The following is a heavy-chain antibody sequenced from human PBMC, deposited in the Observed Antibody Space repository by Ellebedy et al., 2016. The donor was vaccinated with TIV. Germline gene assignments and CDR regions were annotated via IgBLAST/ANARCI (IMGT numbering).Heavy chain of an antibody. V-gene: IGHV3-48*02. CDR3: ARIGYCGGGSCYDY. J-gene: IGHJ4*02. CDR1: GFTFSSYS. CDR2: ISSSSSTI. D-gene: IGHD2-15*01. Sequence: GGSLRLSXAASGFTFSSYSMNWVRQAPGKGLEWVSYISSSSSTIYYAYSVKGRFTISRDNAKNSLYLQMNSLRDEDTAVYYCARIGYCGGGSCYDYWGQGTLVTVSS.